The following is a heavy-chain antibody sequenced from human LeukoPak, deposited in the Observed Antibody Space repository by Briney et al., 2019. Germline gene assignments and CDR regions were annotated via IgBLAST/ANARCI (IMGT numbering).Heavy chain of an antibody. D-gene: IGHD5/OR15-5a*01. CDR3: ARLSGESTIYDY. CDR2: IRQDGGAK. CDR1: AFTFARHW. J-gene: IGHJ4*02. V-gene: IGHV3-7*01. Sequence: GGSLRRSCVASAFTFARHWMSWVRQAPGKPLEWVATIRQDGGAKYYLDSVKGRFTISRDNAGNSLFLQMDSLRVEDTAVYYCARLSGESTIYDYWGQGTLVTVSS.